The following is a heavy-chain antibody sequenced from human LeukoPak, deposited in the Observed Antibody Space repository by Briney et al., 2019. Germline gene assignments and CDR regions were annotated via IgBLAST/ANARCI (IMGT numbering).Heavy chain of an antibody. Sequence: GRSMRLSCGASGFTFSSYGMHWVHQAPGKGLEWVAVIWYDGSNKYYADSVKGRFTISRDNSKNTLYLQMNSLRAEDTAVYYCARAGPGQWLIAFWGQGTLVTVSS. D-gene: IGHD6-19*01. CDR3: ARAGPGQWLIAF. CDR2: IWYDGSNK. V-gene: IGHV3-33*01. CDR1: GFTFSSYG. J-gene: IGHJ4*02.